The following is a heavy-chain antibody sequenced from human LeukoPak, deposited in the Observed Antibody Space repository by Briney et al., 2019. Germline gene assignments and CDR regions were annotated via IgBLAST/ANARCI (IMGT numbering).Heavy chain of an antibody. CDR2: ISTYNGKT. D-gene: IGHD6-19*01. CDR3: ARGGPRIAVPGTVL. CDR1: GYSFTSYG. J-gene: IGHJ4*02. V-gene: IGHV1-18*01. Sequence: AAVKASCKASGYSFTSYGISWVRQAPGQGLEWMGWISTYNGKTNSAQKFQGRVTMTTDTSTSTAYMELRSLRSDDTAVYYCARGGPRIAVPGTVLWGQGTLVTVSS.